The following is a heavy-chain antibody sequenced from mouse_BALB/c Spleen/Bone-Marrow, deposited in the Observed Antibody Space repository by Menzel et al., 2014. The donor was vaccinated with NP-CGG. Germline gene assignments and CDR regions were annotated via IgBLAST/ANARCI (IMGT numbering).Heavy chain of an antibody. D-gene: IGHD1-2*01. CDR3: ARFITTATEYFDY. CDR1: GYTFTSYT. Sequence: VQLQQSGAELARPGASVKMSCKASGYTFTSYTMHWIKQRPGQGLEWIGYINPSSGYTNYNQKFKDKATLTADKSSSTAYMQLSSLTSEDSAVYYCARFITTATEYFDYWGQGTTLTVSS. CDR2: INPSSGYT. V-gene: IGHV1-4*01. J-gene: IGHJ2*01.